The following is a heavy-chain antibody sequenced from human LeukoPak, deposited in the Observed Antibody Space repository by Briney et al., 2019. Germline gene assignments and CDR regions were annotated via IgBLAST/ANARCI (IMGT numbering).Heavy chain of an antibody. D-gene: IGHD4-11*01. CDR3: ARGARLQPMGEF. J-gene: IGHJ4*02. Sequence: PGGSLRLSCAASGFTFSSYAMYWVRQAPGRGLQWVSSISGDGRDTFYADSVKGRFTVSRDNSKTTMFLQMNSLRVEDTALYYCARGARLQPMGEFWGQGTLVTVSS. CDR1: GFTFSSYA. CDR2: ISGDGRDT. V-gene: IGHV3-23*01.